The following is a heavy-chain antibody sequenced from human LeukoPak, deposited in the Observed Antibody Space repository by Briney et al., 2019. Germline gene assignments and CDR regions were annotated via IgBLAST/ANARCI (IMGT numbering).Heavy chain of an antibody. J-gene: IGHJ4*02. D-gene: IGHD4-17*01. Sequence: ASVKVSCKASGGTFSSYAISWVRQAPGQGLEWMGRIIPIFGTANYAQKFQGRVTITTDESTSTAYMELSSLRSEDTAVYYCASSAAGDQYYFDCWGQGTLVTVSS. CDR1: GGTFSSYA. CDR2: IIPIFGTA. V-gene: IGHV1-69*05. CDR3: ASSAAGDQYYFDC.